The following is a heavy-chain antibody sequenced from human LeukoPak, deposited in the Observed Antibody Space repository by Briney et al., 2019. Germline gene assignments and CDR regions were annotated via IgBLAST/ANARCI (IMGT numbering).Heavy chain of an antibody. CDR1: GFTFSSYAMH. D-gene: IGHD4-23*01. CDR3: AGHYYGVNPPSYWYFDL. J-gene: IGHJ2*01. CDR2: IYYSGTT. V-gene: IGHV4-39*01. Sequence: PGGSLRLSCAASGFTFSSYAMHWVRQPPGKGLEWIASIYYSGTTYYNPSLKSRVTISVDTSKNQFSLKLNSVTAADTAVYYCAGHYYGVNPPSYWYFDLWGQGTLVTVSS.